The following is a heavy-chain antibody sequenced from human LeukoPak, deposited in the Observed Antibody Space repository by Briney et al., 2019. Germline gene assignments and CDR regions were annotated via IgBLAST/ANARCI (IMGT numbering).Heavy chain of an antibody. D-gene: IGHD6-19*01. CDR2: IRYDGSNK. Sequence: GGSLRLSCAASGFTFSSYGMRWVRQAPGKGLEWVAFIRYDGSNKYYADSVKGRFTISRDNSKNTLYLQMNSLRAEDTAVYYCAKVGGYSSGWSPFDYWGQGTLVTVSS. CDR3: AKVGGYSSGWSPFDY. J-gene: IGHJ4*02. V-gene: IGHV3-30*02. CDR1: GFTFSSYG.